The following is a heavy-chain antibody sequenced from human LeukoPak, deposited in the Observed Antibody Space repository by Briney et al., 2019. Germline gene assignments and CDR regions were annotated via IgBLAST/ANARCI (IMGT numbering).Heavy chain of an antibody. V-gene: IGHV4-30-2*01. J-gene: IGHJ1*01. D-gene: IGHD2-15*01. Sequence: SETLSLTCAVSGGSISSGGYSWRWIRQPPGKGLEWIEYIYHSGSTYYNPSLKSRVTISVDRSKNQFSLKLSSVTAADTAVYYCASLYCSGGSCYDSAEYFQQWGQGTLVTVSS. CDR2: IYHSGST. CDR3: ASLYCSGGSCYDSAEYFQQ. CDR1: GGSISSGGYS.